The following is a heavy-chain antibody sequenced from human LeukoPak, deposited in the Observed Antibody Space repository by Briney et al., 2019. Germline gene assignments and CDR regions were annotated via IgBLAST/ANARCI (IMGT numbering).Heavy chain of an antibody. CDR2: ISSSSSYI. D-gene: IGHD5-24*01. CDR3: ARVLEMATITSYYYGMDV. CDR1: GFTFSSYS. Sequence: GGSLRLSCAASGFTFSSYSMNWVRQAPGKGLEWVSSISSSSSYIYYADSLKGRFTISRDNAKKSLYVQMNSLRAEDTAVYYCARVLEMATITSYYYGMDVWGQGTTVTDSS. V-gene: IGHV3-21*01. J-gene: IGHJ6*02.